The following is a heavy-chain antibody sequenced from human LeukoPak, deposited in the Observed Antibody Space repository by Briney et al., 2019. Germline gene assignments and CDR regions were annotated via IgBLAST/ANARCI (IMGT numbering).Heavy chain of an antibody. CDR2: IYDTGST. CDR1: GGSTSGYY. CDR3: ARLLKASGVAVGPGTLRAFDV. D-gene: IGHD2-15*01. V-gene: IGHV4-59*08. Sequence: PSETLSLTCTVSGGSTSGYYWSWIRQPPGKGLEWIGYIYDTGSTRYNPSLKSRVTMSVDTSKTHFSLNLGSVTAADTAVYYCARLLKASGVAVGPGTLRAFDVWGQGTMVTVSS. J-gene: IGHJ3*01.